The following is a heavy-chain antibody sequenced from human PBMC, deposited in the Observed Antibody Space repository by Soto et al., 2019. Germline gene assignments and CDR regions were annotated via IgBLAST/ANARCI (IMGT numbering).Heavy chain of an antibody. V-gene: IGHV3-30*18. Sequence: QVQLVESGGGVVQPGRSLRLSCAASGFTFSSYGMHWVRQAPGKGLEWVAVISYDGSNKYYADSVKGRFTISRDNSKNTRYLQMNSLRAEDTAVYYCAKDQYYGSGSYCHFDYWGQGTLVTVSS. J-gene: IGHJ4*02. CDR3: AKDQYYGSGSYCHFDY. D-gene: IGHD3-10*01. CDR2: ISYDGSNK. CDR1: GFTFSSYG.